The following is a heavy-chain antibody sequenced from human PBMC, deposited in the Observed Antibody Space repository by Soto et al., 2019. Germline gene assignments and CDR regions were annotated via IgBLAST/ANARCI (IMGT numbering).Heavy chain of an antibody. CDR3: GRGGRIVAAASVD. D-gene: IGHD6-25*01. J-gene: IGHJ4*02. CDR2: INSDGSST. Sequence: PGGSLRLSCAVSGLTFSNYWMNWVRQAPGKGLVWVSRINSDGSSTDYADSVKGRFTISRDNAKNTLYLEMNSLRAEDTAVYYCGRGGRIVAAASVDWGQGTLVTVSS. CDR1: GLTFSNYW. V-gene: IGHV3-74*01.